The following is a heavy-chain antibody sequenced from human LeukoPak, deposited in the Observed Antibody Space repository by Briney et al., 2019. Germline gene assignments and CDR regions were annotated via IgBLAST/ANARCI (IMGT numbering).Heavy chain of an antibody. V-gene: IGHV3-23*01. CDR3: AKDSYCSSSSCYTVPD. J-gene: IGHJ4*02. Sequence: GGSLSLSCAASGFTFSSYPMSWVRQAPGKGLEWVSGISGNGGSTYYADSVKGRFTISRDNSKNTLYLQMNSLRAEDTAVYYCAKDSYCSSSSCYTVPDWGQGTLVTVSS. CDR1: GFTFSSYP. D-gene: IGHD2-2*02. CDR2: ISGNGGST.